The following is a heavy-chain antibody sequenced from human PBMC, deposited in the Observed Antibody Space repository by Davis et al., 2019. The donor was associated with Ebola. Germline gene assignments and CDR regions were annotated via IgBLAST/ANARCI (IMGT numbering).Heavy chain of an antibody. D-gene: IGHD1-7*01. CDR1: GDSVPSNNAA. CDR3: ARATYNWNYDY. Sequence: PSETLSLTCAISGDSVPSNNAAWSWIRQSPSRGLEWLGRTYYRSKWYNDYAVSVKSRITIKQDTSKNQFSLQLNAVTPEDTAVYYCARATYNWNYDYWGQGTLVSVSS. J-gene: IGHJ4*02. V-gene: IGHV6-1*01. CDR2: TYYRSKWYN.